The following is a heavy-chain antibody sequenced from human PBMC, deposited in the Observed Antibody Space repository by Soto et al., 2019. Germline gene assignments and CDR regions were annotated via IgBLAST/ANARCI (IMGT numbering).Heavy chain of an antibody. CDR2: IYPGDSDT. CDR3: ASRIAAAGPGYYGMDV. J-gene: IGHJ6*02. Sequence: XESLKISCKGSGYSFTSYWIGWVRQMPGKGLEWMGIIYPGDSDTRYSPSFQGQVTISADKSISTAYLQWSSLKASDTAMYYCASRIAAAGPGYYGMDVWGQGTTVTVSS. V-gene: IGHV5-51*01. CDR1: GYSFTSYW. D-gene: IGHD6-13*01.